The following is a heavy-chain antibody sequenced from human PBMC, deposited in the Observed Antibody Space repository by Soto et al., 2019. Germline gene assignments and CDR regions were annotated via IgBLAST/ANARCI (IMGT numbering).Heavy chain of an antibody. Sequence: QVQLVQSGAEVKKPGASVKVSCKASGYTFSNYAMYWVRQAPGQRLEWMGWINAGSGNTKSSQKFQGRVTITRDTSANTAYMELSSLRSEDTAVYYCARGGSSSWTSLEYWGQGTLVTVSS. J-gene: IGHJ4*02. CDR2: INAGSGNT. CDR1: GYTFSNYA. CDR3: ARGGSSSWTSLEY. D-gene: IGHD6-13*01. V-gene: IGHV1-3*01.